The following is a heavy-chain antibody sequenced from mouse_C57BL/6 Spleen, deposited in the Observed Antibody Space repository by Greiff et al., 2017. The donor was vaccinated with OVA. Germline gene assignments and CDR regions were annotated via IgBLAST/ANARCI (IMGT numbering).Heavy chain of an antibody. CDR1: GFTFSSYA. D-gene: IGHD6-5*01. V-gene: IGHV5-4*01. J-gene: IGHJ4*01. Sequence: EVQVVESGGGLVKPGGSLKLSYAASGFTFSSYAMSWVRQTPEKRLEWVATISDGGSYTYYPDNVKGRFTISRDNAKNNLYLQMSHLKSEDTAMYYCARDPTLYYYAMDYWGQGTSVTVSS. CDR3: ARDPTLYYYAMDY. CDR2: ISDGGSYT.